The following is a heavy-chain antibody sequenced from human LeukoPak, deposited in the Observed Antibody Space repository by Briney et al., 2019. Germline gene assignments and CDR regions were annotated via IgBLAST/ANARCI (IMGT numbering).Heavy chain of an antibody. CDR1: GFTFSSYA. CDR2: ISGSGGST. Sequence: GGSLRLSCAASGFTFSSYAMSWVRQAPGKGPEWVSAISGSGGSTYYADSVKGRFTISRDNSKNTLYLQMNSPRAEDTAVYYCAKDLLVLRYFDWLLSGLDYWGQGTLVTVSS. CDR3: AKDLLVLRYFDWLLSGLDY. J-gene: IGHJ4*02. V-gene: IGHV3-23*01. D-gene: IGHD3-9*01.